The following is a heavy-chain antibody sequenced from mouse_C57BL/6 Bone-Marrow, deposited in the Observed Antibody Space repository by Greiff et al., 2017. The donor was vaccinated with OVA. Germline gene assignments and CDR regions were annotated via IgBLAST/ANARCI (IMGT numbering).Heavy chain of an antibody. D-gene: IGHD3-3*01. V-gene: IGHV5-4*01. CDR1: GFTFSSYA. Sequence: DVHLVASWGGLVKPGGSLKLSCAASGFTFSSYAMSWVRQTPEKRLEWVATISDGGSYTYYPDNVKGRFTISRDNAKNNLYLQMSHLKSENTDRYNWARDRGWFAYWGQGTLVTVSA. J-gene: IGHJ3*01. CDR2: ISDGGSYT. CDR3: ARDRGWFAY.